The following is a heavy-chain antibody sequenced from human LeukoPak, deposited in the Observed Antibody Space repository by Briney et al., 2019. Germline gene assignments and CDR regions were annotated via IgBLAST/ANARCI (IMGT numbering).Heavy chain of an antibody. CDR3: ARSIAAAGTGYFDY. CDR1: GGSISSYY. D-gene: IGHD6-13*01. J-gene: IGHJ4*02. V-gene: IGHV4-59*01. CDR2: IYYSGST. Sequence: SETLSLTCTVSGGSISSYYWSWIRQPPGKGLGWIGYIYYSGSTNYNPSLKSRVTISVDTSKNQFSLKLSSVTAADTAVYYCARSIAAAGTGYFDYWGQGTLVTVSS.